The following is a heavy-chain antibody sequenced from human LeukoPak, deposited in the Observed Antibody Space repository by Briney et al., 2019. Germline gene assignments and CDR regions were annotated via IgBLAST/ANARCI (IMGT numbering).Heavy chain of an antibody. Sequence: SVKVSCKASGYTFTSYGISWVRQAPGQGLEWMGWISAYNGNTNYAQKLQGRVTMTTDTSTSTAYMELRSLRSDDTAVYYCARIPGRLRADYYYYYMDVWGKGTTVTVSS. CDR2: ISAYNGNT. CDR3: ARIPGRLRADYYYYYMDV. V-gene: IGHV1-18*01. D-gene: IGHD5-12*01. CDR1: GYTFTSYG. J-gene: IGHJ6*03.